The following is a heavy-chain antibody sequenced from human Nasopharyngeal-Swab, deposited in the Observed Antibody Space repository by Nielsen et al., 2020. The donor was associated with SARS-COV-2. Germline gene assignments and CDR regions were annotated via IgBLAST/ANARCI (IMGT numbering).Heavy chain of an antibody. D-gene: IGHD6-6*01. J-gene: IGHJ6*02. CDR1: GFTFSSYW. Sequence: SCKASGFTFSSYWMNWVRQAPGKGLEWVSYISSSGSTIYYADSVKGRFTISRDNAKNSLYLQMNSLRAEDTAVYYCAGDRRTIAARLYYYYGMDVWGQGTTVTVSS. V-gene: IGHV3-48*03. CDR2: ISSSGSTI. CDR3: AGDRRTIAARLYYYYGMDV.